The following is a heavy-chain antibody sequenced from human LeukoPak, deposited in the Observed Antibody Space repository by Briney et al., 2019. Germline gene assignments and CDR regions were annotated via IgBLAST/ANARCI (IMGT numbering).Heavy chain of an antibody. D-gene: IGHD6-6*01. V-gene: IGHV1-69*13. J-gene: IGHJ4*02. CDR1: GYNFITYD. CDR3: ARDLFRGSSAVD. Sequence: SVKVSCKASGYNFITYDMSWVRQAPGQGLEWMGGIIPIFGTANYAQKFQGRVTITADESTSTAYMELSSLRSEDTAVYYCARDLFRGSSAVDWGQGTLVTVSS. CDR2: IIPIFGTA.